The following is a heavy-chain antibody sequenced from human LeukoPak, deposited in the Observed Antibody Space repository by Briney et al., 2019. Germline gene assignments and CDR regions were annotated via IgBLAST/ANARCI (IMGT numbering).Heavy chain of an antibody. V-gene: IGHV1-24*01. CDR3: ATHLRYFDWLSHFDY. Sequence: ASVKVSCKVSGYTLTELSMHWVRQAPGKGLEWMGGFDPEDGETIYAQKFQGRVTMTEDTSTDTAYMELSSLRSEDTAVYYRATHLRYFDWLSHFDYWGQGTLVTVSS. CDR2: FDPEDGET. J-gene: IGHJ4*02. D-gene: IGHD3-9*01. CDR1: GYTLTELS.